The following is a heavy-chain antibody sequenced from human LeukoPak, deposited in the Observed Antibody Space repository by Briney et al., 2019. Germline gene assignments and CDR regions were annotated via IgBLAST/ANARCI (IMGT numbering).Heavy chain of an antibody. CDR3: ARDQAGRSYYYYYYGMDV. V-gene: IGHV3-66*01. J-gene: IGHJ6*02. Sequence: GGSLRLSCAASGFTVSSNYMSWVRQAAGKGLEWVSVIYSGGSTYYADSVKGRFTISRDNSKNTLYLQMNSLRAEDTAVYYCARDQAGRSYYYYYYGMDVWGQGTTVTVSS. D-gene: IGHD1-26*01. CDR2: IYSGGST. CDR1: GFTVSSNY.